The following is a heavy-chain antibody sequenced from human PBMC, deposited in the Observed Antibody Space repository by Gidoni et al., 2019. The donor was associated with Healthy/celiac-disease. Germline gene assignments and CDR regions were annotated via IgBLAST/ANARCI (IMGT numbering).Heavy chain of an antibody. V-gene: IGHV1-69*01. CDR3: ARYCSSTSCYYSPYYYGMDV. CDR1: GGTFSRYA. D-gene: IGHD2-2*01. J-gene: IGHJ6*02. Sequence: QVQLVQSGAEVKKPGSSVKVSCKASGGTFSRYAISWVRQAPGQGLEWMGGIIPIFGTANYAQKFQGRVTITADESTSTAYMELSSLRSEDTAVYYCARYCSSTSCYYSPYYYGMDVWGQGTTVTVSS. CDR2: IIPIFGTA.